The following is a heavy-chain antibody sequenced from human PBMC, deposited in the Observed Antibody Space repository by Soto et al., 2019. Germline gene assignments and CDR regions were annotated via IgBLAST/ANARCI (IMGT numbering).Heavy chain of an antibody. CDR3: ARGPYYDFWKGYSYFDS. V-gene: IGHV1-69*01. J-gene: IGHJ4*02. D-gene: IGHD3-3*01. Sequence: QVQRVQSGVEVKKPGSSVKVSCEASGGTFNIYAISWVRQAPGQGLEWMGGIIPVFGIPSYAQKFRGRVTITADESRDTAYMELSSLRSEDTAVYFCARGPYYDFWKGYSYFDSWGQETLVTVSS. CDR2: IIPVFGIP. CDR1: GGTFNIYA.